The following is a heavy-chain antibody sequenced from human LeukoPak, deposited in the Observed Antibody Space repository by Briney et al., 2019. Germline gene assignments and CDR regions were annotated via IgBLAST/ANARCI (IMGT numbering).Heavy chain of an antibody. CDR3: ASDFRVGVLYAFDL. CDR1: GYTLTELS. V-gene: IGHV1-24*01. Sequence: ASVKVSCKVSGYTLTELSIHWVRQAHGKGLEWKGGFPREDVERIYAQSFQGRVTMTEESSTDTAYMELSGLKSEDTAVYFCASDFRVGVLYAFDLWGQGTMVTVSP. CDR2: FPREDVER. D-gene: IGHD3-10*01. J-gene: IGHJ3*01.